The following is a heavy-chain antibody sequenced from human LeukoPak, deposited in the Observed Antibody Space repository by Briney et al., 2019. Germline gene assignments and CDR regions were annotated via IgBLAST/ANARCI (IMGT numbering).Heavy chain of an antibody. CDR2: IWYDGSNK. CDR1: GFTFSSYG. Sequence: PGGSLRLSCAASGFTFSSYGMHWVRQAPGKGLEWVAVIWYDGSNKYYADSVKGRFTISRDNSKNTLYLQMNSLRAEDTAVYYCAKDLGVIGYFDYWGQGTLVTVSS. D-gene: IGHD3-16*02. J-gene: IGHJ4*02. CDR3: AKDLGVIGYFDY. V-gene: IGHV3-33*06.